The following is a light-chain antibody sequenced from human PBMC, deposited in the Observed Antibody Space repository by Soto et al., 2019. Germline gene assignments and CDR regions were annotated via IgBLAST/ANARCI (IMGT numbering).Light chain of an antibody. CDR1: SGDIGSHNL. Sequence: QSALTQPASVSGSPGQSITISCTGASGDIGSHNLVSWYQQYLGKAPKVIIYATTKRPSGVSDRFSGSKSGSVASLTISGLQADDEANYYCCSHVNDFTHWIFGGGTKVTVL. V-gene: IGLV2-23*01. J-gene: IGLJ3*02. CDR3: CSHVNDFTHWI. CDR2: ATT.